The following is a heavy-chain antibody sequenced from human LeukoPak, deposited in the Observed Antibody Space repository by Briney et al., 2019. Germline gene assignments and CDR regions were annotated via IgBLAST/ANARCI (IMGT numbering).Heavy chain of an antibody. CDR3: AGALYWAFDI. CDR2: ISYDGSNK. D-gene: IGHD2-15*01. J-gene: IGHJ3*02. V-gene: IGHV3-30*04. Sequence: GGSLRLSCAASGFTFSSYAMHWVRQAPGKGLEWVAVISYDGSNKYYADSVKGRFTISRDNAKNTLYLQMNSLRAEDTAVYYCAGALYWAFDIWGQGTMVIVSS. CDR1: GFTFSSYA.